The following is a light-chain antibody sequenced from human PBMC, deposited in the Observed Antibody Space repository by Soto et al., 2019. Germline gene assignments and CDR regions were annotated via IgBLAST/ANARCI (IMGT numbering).Light chain of an antibody. Sequence: DIQMTQSPSFLSASVGYRVTITCRASQSISSYLNWYQQKPGKAPKLLIYAASSLQSGVPSRFSGSGSGTDFTLTISSLQPEDFATYYCQQSYSTLEFGQGTRLEIK. CDR1: QSISSY. CDR3: QQSYSTLE. V-gene: IGKV1-39*01. CDR2: AAS. J-gene: IGKJ5*01.